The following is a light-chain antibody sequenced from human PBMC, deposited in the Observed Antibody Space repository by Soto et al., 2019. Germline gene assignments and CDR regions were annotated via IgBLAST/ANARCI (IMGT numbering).Light chain of an antibody. CDR1: TGAVTSGHY. CDR3: LLSYRGAYYV. Sequence: AVVTQEPSLTVSPGGTVTLTCGSSTGAVTSGHYPYWFQQKPGQAPRTLIYDTSNKHSWTPARFSGSLLGGKAALTPSGAQPEDEAEYYCLLSYRGAYYVFATGTKVTVL. CDR2: DTS. V-gene: IGLV7-46*01. J-gene: IGLJ1*01.